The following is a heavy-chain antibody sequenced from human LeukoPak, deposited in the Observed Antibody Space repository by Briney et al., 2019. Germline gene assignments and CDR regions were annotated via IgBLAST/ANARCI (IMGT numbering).Heavy chain of an antibody. J-gene: IGHJ4*02. CDR2: IRPDGSEE. Sequence: TGGSLRLSCAASGFTFSSHWMSWVRQAPGKGLEWVASIRPDGSEEYYMDSVKGRFTISRDNAKNSLYLQMNSLRAEDTAVYYCARLLGTVPTYDYWGQGTLVTVSS. CDR3: ARLLGTVPTYDY. V-gene: IGHV3-7*01. D-gene: IGHD2-21*02. CDR1: GFTFSSHW.